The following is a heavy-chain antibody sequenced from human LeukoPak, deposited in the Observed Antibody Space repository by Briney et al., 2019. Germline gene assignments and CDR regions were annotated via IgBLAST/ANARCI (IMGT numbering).Heavy chain of an antibody. CDR1: GYSFTTHW. CDR3: ATSESQTRFDY. CDR2: IFPGDSET. J-gene: IGHJ4*02. Sequence: GESLKISCKGSGYSFTTHWIGWVRQLPGKGLEWMGLIFPGDSETIYSPSLQGQVTISADRSINTAYLRWSSLKASDTAMYYCATSESQTRFDYWGQGTLVTVSS. V-gene: IGHV5-51*01. D-gene: IGHD1/OR15-1a*01.